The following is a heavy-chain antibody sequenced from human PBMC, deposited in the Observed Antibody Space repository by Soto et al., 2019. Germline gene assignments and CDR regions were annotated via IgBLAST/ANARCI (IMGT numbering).Heavy chain of an antibody. CDR3: AAGGGLPRYY. J-gene: IGHJ4*02. Sequence: SETLSLTCAVFGGSISSGGYSWSWIRQPPGKGLEWIGYIYHSGSTYYNPSLKSRVTISVDRSKNQFSLKLSSVTAADTAVYYCAAGGGLPRYYWGQGTLVTVSS. D-gene: IGHD5-12*01. CDR1: GGSISSGGYS. CDR2: IYHSGST. V-gene: IGHV4-30-2*01.